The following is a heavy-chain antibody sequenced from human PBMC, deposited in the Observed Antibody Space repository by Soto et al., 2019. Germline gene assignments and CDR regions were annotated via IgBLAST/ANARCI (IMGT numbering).Heavy chain of an antibody. D-gene: IGHD1-26*01. V-gene: IGHV1-69*01. CDR3: ARDGGRHSVGIDY. Sequence: QVQLVQSGAGVKKPGSSVKVSCKASGGTFSSYSINWVRQAPGQGLEWMGEIIPIFGTANYAQKFQGRVTMTADESTSTAYMELSSLRSEDTAVYYCARDGGRHSVGIDYWGQGTLVTVSS. CDR1: GGTFSSYS. J-gene: IGHJ4*02. CDR2: IIPIFGTA.